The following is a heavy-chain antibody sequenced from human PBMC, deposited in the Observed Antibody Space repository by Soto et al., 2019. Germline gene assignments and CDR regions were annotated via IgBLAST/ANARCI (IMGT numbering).Heavy chain of an antibody. CDR3: VRGMRYSGMDV. D-gene: IGHD2-15*01. Sequence: QVQLQQWGAGLLKPSETLSLTCAVSGGSFSAYYLTWIRQPPGRGLEWIGESDHSGSTNYNPSLEGRVTMSIDTAKNRFSLNVTSVTAADTAVYYCVRGMRYSGMDVWGQGTTVTVS. V-gene: IGHV4-34*01. CDR1: GGSFSAYY. J-gene: IGHJ6*02. CDR2: SDHSGST.